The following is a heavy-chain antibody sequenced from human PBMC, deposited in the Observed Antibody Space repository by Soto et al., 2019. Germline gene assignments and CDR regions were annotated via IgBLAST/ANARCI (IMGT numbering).Heavy chain of an antibody. D-gene: IGHD3-22*01. Sequence: SVEVSCRASCYTFTSYGISWGRQAPVQGLEWMGWISAYNGNTNYAQKLQGRVTMTTDTSTSTAYMELRSLRSDDTAVYYCAREANYYDSSGYCDYWGQGTLVTVYS. V-gene: IGHV1-18*04. CDR2: ISAYNGNT. CDR3: AREANYYDSSGYCDY. J-gene: IGHJ4*02. CDR1: CYTFTSYG.